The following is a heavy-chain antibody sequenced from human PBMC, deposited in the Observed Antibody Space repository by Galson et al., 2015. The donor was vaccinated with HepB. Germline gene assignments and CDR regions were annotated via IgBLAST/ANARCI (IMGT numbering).Heavy chain of an antibody. CDR1: GYSLTDLS. CDR2: FDSGNGEM. V-gene: IGHV1-24*01. CDR3: ATRYSRTHSQPLDN. D-gene: IGHD4-11*01. Sequence: SVKVSCKVSGYSLTDLSIHWVRQVPGEGLEWVGGFDSGNGEMIYAQKFQGRVTMAEDTSTDTAYLTLTSLRSEDTALYYCATRYSRTHSQPLDNWGQRTPVIVSS. J-gene: IGHJ4*02.